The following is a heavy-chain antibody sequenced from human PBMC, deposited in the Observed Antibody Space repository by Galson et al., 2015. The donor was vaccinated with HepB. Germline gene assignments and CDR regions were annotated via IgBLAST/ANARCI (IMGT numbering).Heavy chain of an antibody. CDR2: ISYDGSNK. D-gene: IGHD3-3*01. V-gene: IGHV3-30*03. J-gene: IGHJ4*01. CDR1: GFTFSSYG. Sequence: SLRLSCAASGFTFSSYGMHWVRQAPGKGLEWVAVISYDGSNKYYADSVKGRFTISRDNSKNTLYLQMNSLRAEDTAVYYCARRILGRLLGYYFDNWGQGTMVTVSS. CDR3: ARRILGRLLGYYFDN.